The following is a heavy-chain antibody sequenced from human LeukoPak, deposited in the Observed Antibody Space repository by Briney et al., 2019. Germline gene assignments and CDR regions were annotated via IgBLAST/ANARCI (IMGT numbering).Heavy chain of an antibody. V-gene: IGHV1-2*02. CDR3: ARVRGSSWYLNY. J-gene: IGHJ4*02. CDR2: INPNSGGT. D-gene: IGHD6-13*01. Sequence: ASVKVSCKASGYTFTGYYMHWVRQAPGQGLEWMGWINPNSGGTNYAQKFQGRVTMTRDTSISTAYMELGRLRSDDTAVYYCARVRGSSWYLNYWGQGTLVTVPS. CDR1: GYTFTGYY.